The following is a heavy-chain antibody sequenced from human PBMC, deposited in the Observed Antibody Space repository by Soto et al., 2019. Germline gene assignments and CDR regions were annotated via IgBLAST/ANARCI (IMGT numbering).Heavy chain of an antibody. D-gene: IGHD3-22*01. CDR3: ARYDYDSRASDY. Sequence: PVGSLRLSCAASGFTLSSYGMRWARQAPGKGLEWVSGISSSGVTTSYADSVKGRFTISRDNSKNTLYLQMNSLRAEDTAVYYCARYDYDSRASDYWGQGTLVTVSS. CDR2: ISSSGVTT. V-gene: IGHV3-23*01. CDR1: GFTLSSYG. J-gene: IGHJ4*02.